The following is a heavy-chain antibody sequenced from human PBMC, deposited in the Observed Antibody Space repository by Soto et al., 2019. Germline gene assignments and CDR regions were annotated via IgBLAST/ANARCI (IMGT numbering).Heavy chain of an antibody. CDR3: ARISRLYSSGWYYYYYGMDV. CDR1: GFSLSNARMG. J-gene: IGHJ6*02. CDR2: IFSNDEK. D-gene: IGHD6-19*01. Sequence: QSGPTLVNPTDTLTLTCTVSGFSLSNARMGVSWIRQPPGKALEWLAHIFSNDEKSYSTSLKSRLTISKHTSKSQVVLTMTNMDPVDTATYYCARISRLYSSGWYYYYYGMDVWGQGTTVTVSS. V-gene: IGHV2-26*01.